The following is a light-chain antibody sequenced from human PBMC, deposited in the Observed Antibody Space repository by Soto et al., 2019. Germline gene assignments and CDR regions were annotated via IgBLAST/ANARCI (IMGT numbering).Light chain of an antibody. CDR1: QSVSSN. CDR2: GAS. CDR3: QQYNNWPPVKT. V-gene: IGKV3-15*01. J-gene: IGKJ1*01. Sequence: EIVMTQSPATLSVSPGERATLSCRASQSVSSNLAWYQQKPGQAPRLLTYGASTRATGIPARFSGSGSGTEFTLTISSLQSEDFAVYYCQQYNNWPPVKTFGQGTKVDIK.